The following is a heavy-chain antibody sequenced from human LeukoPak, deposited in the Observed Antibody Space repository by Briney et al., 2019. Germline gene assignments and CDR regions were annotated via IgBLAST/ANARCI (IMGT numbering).Heavy chain of an antibody. CDR2: ISSSSAYI. CDR1: GFTLATYS. CDR3: ARDMADHYYDSSGYYYAAFDI. J-gene: IGHJ3*02. Sequence: PGGSLRLSCAASGFTLATYSMNWVRQAPGKGLEWVSSISSSSAYIYYADSVKGRFTISRDNAKESLFLQMNSLRPEDTAVYYCARDMADHYYDSSGYYYAAFDIWGQGTMVTVSS. D-gene: IGHD3-22*01. V-gene: IGHV3-21*01.